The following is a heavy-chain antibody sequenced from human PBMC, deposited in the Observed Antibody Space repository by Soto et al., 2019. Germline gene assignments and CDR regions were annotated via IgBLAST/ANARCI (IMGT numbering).Heavy chain of an antibody. CDR3: ARQPGGSSGGDLYAFDI. D-gene: IGHD2-15*01. CDR2: INSDGSTT. J-gene: IGHJ3*02. CDR1: GFTFSSSW. V-gene: IGHV3-74*01. Sequence: EVQLVESGGGLVQPGGSLRLSCVDSGFTFSSSWMHWVRQAPGKGLVWVSRINSDGSTTSYADSVRGRFTISRDNVKNTLYLQMNSLRAEDTAVYYCARQPGGSSGGDLYAFDIWGQGTMVTVSS.